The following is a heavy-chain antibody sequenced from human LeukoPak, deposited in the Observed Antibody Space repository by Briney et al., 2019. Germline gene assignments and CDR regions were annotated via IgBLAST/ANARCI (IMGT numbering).Heavy chain of an antibody. V-gene: IGHV3-33*01. CDR3: AREGRYCSSTSCYQDV. D-gene: IGHD2-2*01. CDR1: GFTFSSYG. J-gene: IGHJ6*02. Sequence: GGSLRLSCAASGFTFSSYGMHWVRQAPGKGLEWVAVIWYDGSNKYYADSVKGQFTISRDNSKNTLYLQMNSLRAEDTAVYYCAREGRYCSSTSCYQDVWGQGTTVTVSS. CDR2: IWYDGSNK.